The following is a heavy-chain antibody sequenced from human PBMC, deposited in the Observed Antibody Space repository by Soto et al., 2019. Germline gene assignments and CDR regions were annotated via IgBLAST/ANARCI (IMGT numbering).Heavy chain of an antibody. D-gene: IGHD6-19*01. CDR2: IIPIFGTA. Sequence: GASVKVSCKASGGTFSSYAISWVRQAPGQGLEWMGGIIPIFGTANYAQKFQGRVTITADESTSTAYMELSSLRSEDTAVYYCARDPMGKAVAGAPRYGMDVWGQGTTVTVSS. CDR1: GGTFSSYA. J-gene: IGHJ6*02. CDR3: ARDPMGKAVAGAPRYGMDV. V-gene: IGHV1-69*13.